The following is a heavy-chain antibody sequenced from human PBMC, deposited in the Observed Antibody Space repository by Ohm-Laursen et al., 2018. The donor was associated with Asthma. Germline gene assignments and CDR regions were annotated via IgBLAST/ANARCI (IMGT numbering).Heavy chain of an antibody. J-gene: IGHJ1*01. Sequence: TLSLTCTVSGGSVSSGSYYWSWIRQPPGKGLEWIGYIYYSGSTNYNPSLKSRVTISVDTSKNQFSLKLSSVTAADTAVYYCARESGTVNDAEYFQHWGQGTLVTVSS. CDR3: ARESGTVNDAEYFQH. V-gene: IGHV4-61*01. D-gene: IGHD4-17*01. CDR2: IYYSGST. CDR1: GGSVSSGSYY.